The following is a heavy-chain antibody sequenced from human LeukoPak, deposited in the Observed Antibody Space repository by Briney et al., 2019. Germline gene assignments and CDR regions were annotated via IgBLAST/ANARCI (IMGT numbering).Heavy chain of an antibody. CDR1: GGTISSYY. D-gene: IGHD3-22*01. V-gene: IGHV4-4*07. J-gene: IGHJ3*02. Sequence: SETLSLTCAVSGGTISSYYWSWIRQPAGKGLEWIGRIYNSWSTNYNPSLQSRVTMYVDTSKNQFSLKLSSGTAADTAVYYCARVHYYDSSGLDAFDIWGEGTMVTVSS. CDR2: IYNSWST. CDR3: ARVHYYDSSGLDAFDI.